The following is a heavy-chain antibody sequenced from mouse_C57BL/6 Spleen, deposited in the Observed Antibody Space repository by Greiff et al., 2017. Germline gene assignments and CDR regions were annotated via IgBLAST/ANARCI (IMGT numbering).Heavy chain of an antibody. CDR1: GYTFTDYE. V-gene: IGHV1-15*01. CDR2: IDPETGGT. D-gene: IGHD1-1*01. CDR3: TRSLYYGSSYGDY. Sequence: QVQLQQSGAELVRPGASVTLSCKASGYTFTDYEMHWVKQTPVHGLEWIGAIDPETGGTAYNQKFKGKAILTADKSSSTAYMELRSLTSEDSAVYYCTRSLYYGSSYGDYWGQGTTLTVSS. J-gene: IGHJ2*01.